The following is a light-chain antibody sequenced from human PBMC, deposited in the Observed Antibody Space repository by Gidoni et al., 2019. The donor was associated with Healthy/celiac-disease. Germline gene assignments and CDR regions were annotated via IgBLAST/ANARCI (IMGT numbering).Light chain of an antibody. CDR3: QQRSNWPPYT. CDR1: QSVSSY. V-gene: IGKV3-11*01. CDR2: DAS. Sequence: EIVLTQSPATLSLSPGERDTLSCRASQSVSSYLAWYQQKPGQAPRLLIYDASNRATGIPARFSGSGSGTDFTLTISSLEPEDFAVYYCQQRSNWPPYTFGQXTKLEIK. J-gene: IGKJ2*01.